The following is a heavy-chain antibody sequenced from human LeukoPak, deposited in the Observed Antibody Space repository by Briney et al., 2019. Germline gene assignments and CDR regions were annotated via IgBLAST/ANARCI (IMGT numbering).Heavy chain of an antibody. Sequence: SETLSLTCAVYGGSFSGYYWSWIRQPPGKGLEWIGEINHSGSTNYNPSLKSRVTISVDTSKNQFSLKLSSVTAADTAVYYCARAVLRYFDWLLAYNWFDPWGQGTQVPVSP. J-gene: IGHJ5*02. CDR1: GGSFSGYY. CDR2: INHSGST. D-gene: IGHD3-9*01. CDR3: ARAVLRYFDWLLAYNWFDP. V-gene: IGHV4-34*01.